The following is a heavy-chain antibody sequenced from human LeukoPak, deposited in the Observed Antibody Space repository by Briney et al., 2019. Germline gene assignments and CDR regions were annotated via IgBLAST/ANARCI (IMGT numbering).Heavy chain of an antibody. CDR2: ISGSGGST. CDR3: AKDHYDYVWGSYRHYFDY. CDR1: GFTFSSYA. D-gene: IGHD3-16*02. Sequence: GSLRLSCAASGFTFSSYAMSRVRQAPGKGLEWVSAISGSGGSTYYADSVKGRFTISRDNSKNTLYLQMNSLRAEDTAVYYCAKDHYDYVWGSYRHYFDYWGQGTLVTVSS. J-gene: IGHJ4*02. V-gene: IGHV3-23*01.